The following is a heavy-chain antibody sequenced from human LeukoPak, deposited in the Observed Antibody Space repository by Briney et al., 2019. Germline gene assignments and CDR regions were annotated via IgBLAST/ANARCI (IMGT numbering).Heavy chain of an antibody. V-gene: IGHV3-73*01. CDR1: GFTFSGSA. CDR3: ARIRDGYNDAYDI. CDR2: IRSKTNSYAT. Sequence: GGSLRLSCAASGFTFSGSAMHWVRQASGKGLEWVGRIRSKTNSYATSYAASVKGRFALSRDDSKNTAYLQMNSLKTEDTAVYYCARIRDGYNDAYDIWGQGTVVTVPS. J-gene: IGHJ3*02. D-gene: IGHD5-24*01.